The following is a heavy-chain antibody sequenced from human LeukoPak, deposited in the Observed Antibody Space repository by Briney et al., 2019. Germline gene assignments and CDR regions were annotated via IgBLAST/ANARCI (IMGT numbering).Heavy chain of an antibody. V-gene: IGHV4-30-4*01. CDR3: ARGNYYDIYGMDV. CDR1: GGSISSGDYY. J-gene: IGHJ6*02. CDR2: IYYSGST. Sequence: SQTLSLTSTVSGGSISSGDYYWSWIRQPPGKGLEWIGYIYYSGSTYYNPSLKSRVTISVDTSKNQFSLKLSSVTAADTAVYYCARGNYYDIYGMDVWGQGTTVTVSS.